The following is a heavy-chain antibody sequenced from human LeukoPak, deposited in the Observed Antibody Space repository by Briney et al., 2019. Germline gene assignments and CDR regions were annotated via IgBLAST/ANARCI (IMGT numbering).Heavy chain of an antibody. CDR2: INPNSGGT. Sequence: ASVKVSCKASGGTFSSYAISWVRQAPGQGLEWMGRINPNSGGTNYAQKFQGRVTMTRDTSISTAYMELSRLRSDDTAVYYCARVHDISQTAAFDIWGQGTMVTVSS. CDR3: ARVHDISQTAAFDI. D-gene: IGHD3-9*01. CDR1: GGTFSSYA. J-gene: IGHJ3*02. V-gene: IGHV1-2*06.